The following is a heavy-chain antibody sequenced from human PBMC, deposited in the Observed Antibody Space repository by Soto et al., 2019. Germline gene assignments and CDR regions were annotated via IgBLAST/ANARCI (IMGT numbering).Heavy chain of an antibody. J-gene: IGHJ4*02. CDR3: AKDPHVRAAMRDYFDY. Sequence: GGSLRLSCAASGFTFSSYAMSWVRQAPGKGLEWVSAISGSGGSTYYADSVKGRFTISRDNSKNTLYLQMNSLRAEDTAVYYCAKDPHVRAAMRDYFDYWGQGTLVTVSS. V-gene: IGHV3-23*01. D-gene: IGHD2-2*01. CDR1: GFTFSSYA. CDR2: ISGSGGST.